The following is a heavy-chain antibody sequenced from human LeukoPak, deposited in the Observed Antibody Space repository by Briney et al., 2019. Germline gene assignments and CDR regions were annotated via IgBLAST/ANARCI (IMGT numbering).Heavy chain of an antibody. CDR2: IIPIFGTA. V-gene: IGHV1-69*13. J-gene: IGHJ6*02. Sequence: SVKVSCKASGGTFISYAISWVRQAPGQGLEWMGGIIPIFGTANYAQKFQGRVTITADESTSTAYMELSSLRTEDTAVYYCARSYDIVVVPAADYYYYYGMDVWGQGTTVTISS. CDR3: ARSYDIVVVPAADYYYYYGMDV. D-gene: IGHD2-2*01. CDR1: GGTFISYA.